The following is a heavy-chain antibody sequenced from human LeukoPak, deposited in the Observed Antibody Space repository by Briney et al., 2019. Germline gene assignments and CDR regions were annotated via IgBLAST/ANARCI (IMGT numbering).Heavy chain of an antibody. D-gene: IGHD4-17*01. CDR2: IIPILGIA. V-gene: IGHV1-69*04. CDR1: GYTFTSYY. J-gene: IGHJ4*02. Sequence: SVKVSCKASGYTFTSYYMHWVRQAPGQGLEWMGRIIPILGIANYAQKFQGRVTITADKSTSTAYMELSSLRSEDTAVYYCAREVSDYGDYVRDYWGQGTLVTVSS. CDR3: AREVSDYGDYVRDY.